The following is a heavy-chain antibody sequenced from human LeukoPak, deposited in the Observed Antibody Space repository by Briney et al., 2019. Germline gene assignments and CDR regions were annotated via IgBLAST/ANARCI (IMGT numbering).Heavy chain of an antibody. CDR2: IYSGGST. Sequence: PGGSLRLSCAASGFTVSTNYMSWVRQAPVKGLKWVSFIYSGGSTYYADSVKGRFTISRDNSKNTLYLQMNSLRAEDTAVYYCARAGDGYKPYYYYYGLDVWGQGTTVTVSS. J-gene: IGHJ6*02. V-gene: IGHV3-53*01. CDR3: ARAGDGYKPYYYYYGLDV. D-gene: IGHD5-24*01. CDR1: GFTVSTNY.